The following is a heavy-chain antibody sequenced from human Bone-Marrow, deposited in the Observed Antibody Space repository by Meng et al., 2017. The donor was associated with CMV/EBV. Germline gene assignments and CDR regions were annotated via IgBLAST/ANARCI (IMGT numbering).Heavy chain of an antibody. CDR3: VKGRSLFDY. V-gene: IGHV3-23*03. Sequence: SLRISCAASGFIFSSFAMTWVRQAPGKGLEWVSTIHYHGNDYGDSVKGRFTVSRDDAKNMVYLQMNSLRDEDTAVYYCVKGRSLFDYWGRGTLVTVSS. CDR2: IHYHGN. J-gene: IGHJ4*02. CDR1: GFIFSSFA.